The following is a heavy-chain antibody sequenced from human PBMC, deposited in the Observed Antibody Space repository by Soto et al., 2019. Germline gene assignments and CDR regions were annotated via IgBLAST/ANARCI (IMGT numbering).Heavy chain of an antibody. CDR2: VSYSGST. Sequence: QLQLQESGPRLVKPSETLSLTCTVSGGSISNSSYLWGWIRQPPGKGLQWIGSVSYSGSTNHNPSLKRRVTISVDTSKTQSSLRLSSVTAADTAVYYCARIAVSGPITGFDYWGQGALVTVSS. J-gene: IGHJ4*02. V-gene: IGHV4-39*01. D-gene: IGHD6-19*01. CDR3: ARIAVSGPITGFDY. CDR1: GGSISNSSYL.